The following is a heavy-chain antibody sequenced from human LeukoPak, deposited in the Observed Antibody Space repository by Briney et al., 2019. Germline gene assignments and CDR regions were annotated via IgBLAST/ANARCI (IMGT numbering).Heavy chain of an antibody. CDR1: ESALSHGD. CDR2: ISYRSSPI. J-gene: IGHJ4*02. Sequence: PRRSLLLPSTPTESALSHGDWISSRQAPAHLLSCVSSISYRSSPIYYADSVKGRFTTSRDNAKNSLYLQMDSLRAGDTPVYYCARAYPPLRTAAAGDQWGQGTLVTVSS. D-gene: IGHD6-13*01. V-gene: IGHV3-21*01. CDR3: ARAYPPLRTAAAGDQ.